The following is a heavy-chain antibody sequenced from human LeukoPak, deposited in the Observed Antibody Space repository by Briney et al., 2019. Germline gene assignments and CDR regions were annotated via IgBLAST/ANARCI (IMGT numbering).Heavy chain of an antibody. CDR2: IKQDGSEK. Sequence: PGGSLRLSCAASGFTFSSYEMNWVRQAPGKGLEWVANIKQDGSEKYYVDSVKGRFTISRDDAKNSLYLQMNSLRAEDTAVYYCARESEYYFDYWGQGTLVTVSS. V-gene: IGHV3-7*01. CDR3: ARESEYYFDY. CDR1: GFTFSSYE. J-gene: IGHJ4*02.